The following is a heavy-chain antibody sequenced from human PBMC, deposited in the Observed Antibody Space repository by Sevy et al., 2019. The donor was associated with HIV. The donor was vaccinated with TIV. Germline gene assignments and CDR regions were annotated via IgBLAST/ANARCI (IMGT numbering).Heavy chain of an antibody. D-gene: IGHD3-16*02. V-gene: IGHV3-49*03. CDR3: TRDWRNYDYVWGSYRSVGMDV. CDR2: IRSKAYGGTT. Sequence: GGSLRLSCTASGFTFGDYAMSWFRQAPGKGLEWVGFIRSKAYGGTTEYAASVKGRFTISRDDSKSIAYLQMNSLKTEDTAVYYCTRDWRNYDYVWGSYRSVGMDVRGQGTTVTVSS. CDR1: GFTFGDYA. J-gene: IGHJ6*02.